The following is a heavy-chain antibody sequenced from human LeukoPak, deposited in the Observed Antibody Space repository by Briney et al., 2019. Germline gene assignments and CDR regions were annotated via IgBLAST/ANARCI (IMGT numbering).Heavy chain of an antibody. CDR1: GGSISSYY. D-gene: IGHD1-26*01. V-gene: IGHV4-59*01. CDR3: ARDRGGGSYYKAFDY. CDR2: IYYSGST. J-gene: IGHJ4*02. Sequence: SETLSLTCTVSGGSISSYYWSWIRQPPGKGLEWIGYIYYSGSTNYNPSLKSRVTISVDTSKNQFSLKLSSVTAADTAVYYCARDRGGGSYYKAFDYWGQGTLVTVSS.